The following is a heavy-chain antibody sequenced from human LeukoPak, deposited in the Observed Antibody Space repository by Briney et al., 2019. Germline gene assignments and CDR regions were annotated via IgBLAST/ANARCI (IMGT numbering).Heavy chain of an antibody. D-gene: IGHD2-15*01. J-gene: IGHJ1*01. CDR3: AKDFGYCSGGSCYRTNYFQH. CDR1: GFTFSSYA. CDR2: ISGSGGST. Sequence: GGSLRLSCAASGFTFSSYAMSWVRQAPGKGLEWVSAISGSGGSTYYADSVKGRFTISRDNSKNTLYLQMNSLRAEDTAVYYCAKDFGYCSGGSCYRTNYFQHWGQGTLVTVSS. V-gene: IGHV3-23*01.